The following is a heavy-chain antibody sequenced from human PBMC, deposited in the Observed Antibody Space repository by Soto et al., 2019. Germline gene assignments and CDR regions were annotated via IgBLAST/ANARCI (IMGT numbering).Heavy chain of an antibody. V-gene: IGHV3-33*01. CDR2: IWYDGSNK. D-gene: IGHD6-19*01. J-gene: IGHJ4*02. Sequence: QVQLVESGGGVVQPGRSLRLSCAASGFTFSSYGMHWVRQAPGKGLEWVAVIWYDGSNKYYADSVKGRFTISRDNSKNTLYLQMNSLRAEDTAVYYCARDRAVAGFDYWGQGTLVTVSS. CDR3: ARDRAVAGFDY. CDR1: GFTFSSYG.